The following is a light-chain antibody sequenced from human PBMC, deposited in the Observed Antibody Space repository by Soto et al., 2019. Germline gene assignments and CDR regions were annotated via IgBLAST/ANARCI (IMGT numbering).Light chain of an antibody. Sequence: QSVLTQSSSASASLGSSVKPTCTLSSGHSSYIIAWHQQQPGKAPRYLMKLEASGGYDKGSGVPDRFSGSSSGADRYLTISNLQFEDEADYFCETWDTNTWVFGGGTKLTVL. CDR3: ETWDTNTWV. CDR1: SGHSSYI. J-gene: IGLJ3*02. V-gene: IGLV4-60*02. CDR2: LEASGGY.